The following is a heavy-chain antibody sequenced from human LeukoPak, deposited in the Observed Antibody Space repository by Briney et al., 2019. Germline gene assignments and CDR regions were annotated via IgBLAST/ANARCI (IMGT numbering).Heavy chain of an antibody. CDR1: GFTFSSYA. CDR2: ISYDGSNK. V-gene: IGHV3-30-3*01. D-gene: IGHD3-3*01. J-gene: IGHJ3*02. Sequence: GGSLRPSCAASGFTFSSYAMSWVRQAPGKGLEWVAVISYDGSNKYYADSVKGRFTISRDNSKNTLYLQMNSLRAEDTAVYYCARASGYDAFDIWGQGTMVTVSS. CDR3: ARASGYDAFDI.